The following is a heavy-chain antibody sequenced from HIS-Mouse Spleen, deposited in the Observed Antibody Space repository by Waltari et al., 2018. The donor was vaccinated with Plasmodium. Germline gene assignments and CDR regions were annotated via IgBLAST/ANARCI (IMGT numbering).Heavy chain of an antibody. CDR1: GGSFSGYY. J-gene: IGHJ4*02. CDR3: ARGGIVGATIDY. V-gene: IGHV4-34*01. CDR2: INHSGST. Sequence: QVQLQQWGAGLLKPSEPLSLTCAVYGGSFSGYYGSWIRQPPGKGLEWIGEINHSGSTNYNPSLKSRVTISVDTSKNQFSLKLSSVTAADTAVYYCARGGIVGATIDYWGQGTLVTVSS. D-gene: IGHD1-26*01.